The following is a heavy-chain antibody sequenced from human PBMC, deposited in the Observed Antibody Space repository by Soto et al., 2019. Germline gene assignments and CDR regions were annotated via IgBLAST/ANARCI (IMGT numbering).Heavy chain of an antibody. V-gene: IGHV1-46*01. CDR2: INPSGGST. Sequence: QVQLVQSGAEVKKPGASVKVSCKASGYTFTSYYMHWVRQAPGQGLEWMGIINPSGGSTSYAQKFQGRVTMTRDTSTSTVYMELSSLRSEDTAVYYCARDLGQGPSKFGVAQLNWFDPWGQGTLVTVSS. J-gene: IGHJ5*02. CDR1: GYTFTSYY. D-gene: IGHD2-2*01. CDR3: ARDLGQGPSKFGVAQLNWFDP.